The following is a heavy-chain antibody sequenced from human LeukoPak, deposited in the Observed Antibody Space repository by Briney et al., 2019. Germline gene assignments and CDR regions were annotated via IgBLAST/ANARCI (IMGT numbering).Heavy chain of an antibody. CDR1: GGTFSSYA. CDR3: ARMGTPQGWYFDL. V-gene: IGHV1-69*04. CDR2: IIPILGIA. Sequence: SVKVSCKASGGTFSSYAISWVRQAPGQGLEWMGRIIPILGIANYAQKFQGRVTITADKSTSTAYMELSSLRSEDTAVYYCARMGTPQGWYFDLWGRGTLVTVSS. D-gene: IGHD7-27*01. J-gene: IGHJ2*01.